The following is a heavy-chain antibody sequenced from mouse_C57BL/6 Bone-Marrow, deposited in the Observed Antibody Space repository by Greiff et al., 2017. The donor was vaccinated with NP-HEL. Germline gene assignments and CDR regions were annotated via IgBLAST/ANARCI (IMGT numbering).Heavy chain of an antibody. J-gene: IGHJ4*01. Sequence: QVQLQQPGAELVKPGASVKLSCKASGYTFTSYWMPWVQQRPGQGLEWIGMIHPNSGSTYYTEKFKSKATLTVDKSSSTAYMQLSSLTSAHSAVYYCARGLLWLRRRDYYAMDYWGQGTSVTVSS. CDR1: GYTFTSYW. CDR2: IHPNSGST. D-gene: IGHD2-2*01. V-gene: IGHV1-64*01. CDR3: ARGLLWLRRRDYYAMDY.